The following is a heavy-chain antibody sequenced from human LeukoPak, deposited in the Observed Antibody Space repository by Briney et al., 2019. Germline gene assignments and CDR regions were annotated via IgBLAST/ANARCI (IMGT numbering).Heavy chain of an antibody. V-gene: IGHV3-30*02. CDR1: GFTSSSYG. Sequence: PGGSLRLSCAASGFTSSSYGMHWVRQAPGKGLEWVAFIRYDGSNKYYADSVKGRFTISRDNSKNTLYLQMNSLRAEDTAVYYCAKDHAYYGDYGESGHYWGQGTLVTVSS. CDR3: AKDHAYYGDYGESGHY. CDR2: IRYDGSNK. D-gene: IGHD4-17*01. J-gene: IGHJ4*02.